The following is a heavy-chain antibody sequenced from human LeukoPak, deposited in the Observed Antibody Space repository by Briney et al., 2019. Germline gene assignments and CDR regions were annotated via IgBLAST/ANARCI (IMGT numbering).Heavy chain of an antibody. D-gene: IGHD6-19*01. V-gene: IGHV4-4*02. CDR3: ARVPRSRSNGGWGDY. CDR1: GGSISTTSS. Sequence: RSETPSLTCAVSGGSISTTSSWSSVRQPPGKGLEWIGEIYHSGSTNYNPSLKSRVTISVDKSKNQLSLKLLSVAAADTAVYYCARVPRSRSNGGWGDYWGEGTLVTVSS. J-gene: IGHJ4*02. CDR2: IYHSGST.